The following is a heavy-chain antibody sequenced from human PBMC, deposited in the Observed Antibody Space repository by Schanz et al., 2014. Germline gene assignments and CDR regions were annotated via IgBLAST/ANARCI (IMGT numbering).Heavy chain of an antibody. J-gene: IGHJ4*02. V-gene: IGHV3-23*04. CDR1: GFTFSTHA. CDR3: AKDRSWDYDSSGYFDY. D-gene: IGHD3-22*01. CDR2: ISGSGGST. Sequence: EEQLVESGGGLVQPGGSLRLSCAASGFTFSTHAMSWVRQAPGKGLEWVSAISGSGGSTYYADSVKGRFTISRDNSKNTLYLQMNSLRAEDTAVYYCAKDRSWDYDSSGYFDYWGQGTLVTVSS.